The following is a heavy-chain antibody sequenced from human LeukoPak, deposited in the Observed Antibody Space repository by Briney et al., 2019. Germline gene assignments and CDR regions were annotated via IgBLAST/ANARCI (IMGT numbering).Heavy chain of an antibody. V-gene: IGHV1-8*01. Sequence: ASVKVSCKASGYTFTSYDINWVRQATGQGLEWMGWMNPNSGNTGYAQKFQGRVTMTRNTSISTAYMELSSLRSEDTAVYYCARIPGGYDYSFRDYWGQGTLVTVSS. CDR3: ARIPGGYDYSFRDY. J-gene: IGHJ4*02. D-gene: IGHD5-12*01. CDR1: GYTFTSYD. CDR2: MNPNSGNT.